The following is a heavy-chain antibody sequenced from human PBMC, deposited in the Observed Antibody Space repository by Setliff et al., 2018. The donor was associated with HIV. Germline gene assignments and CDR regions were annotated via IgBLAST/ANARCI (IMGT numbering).Heavy chain of an antibody. Sequence: LSLTCTVSGGSINTYYWSWIRQPAGKGLEWIGRFYTSGGVNYNPSLKSRVTVSIDTAKTQFSLNLTPVTAADTAVYYCARLRGYDYDYEGHYFDYWGQGSLVTVSS. CDR2: FYTSGGV. J-gene: IGHJ4*02. CDR3: ARLRGYDYDYEGHYFDY. CDR1: GGSINTYY. D-gene: IGHD3-22*01. V-gene: IGHV4-4*07.